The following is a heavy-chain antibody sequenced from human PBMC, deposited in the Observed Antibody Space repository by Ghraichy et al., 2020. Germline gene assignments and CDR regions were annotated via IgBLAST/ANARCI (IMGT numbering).Heavy chain of an antibody. Sequence: GESLNISCAASGFTFSSYAMHWVRQAPGKGLEWVAVISYDGSNKYYADSVKGRFTISRDNSKNTLYLQMNSLRAEDTAVYYCARDEHSYGSFDYWGQGTLVTVSS. CDR1: GFTFSSYA. CDR2: ISYDGSNK. CDR3: ARDEHSYGSFDY. D-gene: IGHD5-18*01. J-gene: IGHJ4*02. V-gene: IGHV3-30-3*01.